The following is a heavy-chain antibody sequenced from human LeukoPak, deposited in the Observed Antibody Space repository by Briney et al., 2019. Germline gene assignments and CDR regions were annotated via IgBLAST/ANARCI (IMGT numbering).Heavy chain of an antibody. V-gene: IGHV4-31*03. CDR3: ARVMLKDYDGMGVYNWFDP. CDR1: GGSISSGGYY. J-gene: IGHJ5*02. D-gene: IGHD4-23*01. CDR2: IYYSGST. Sequence: PSQTLSLTCTVSGGSISSGGYYWSWIRQHPGKGLEWIGYIYYSGSTYYNPSLKSRVTISVDTSKNQFSLKLSSVTAADTAVYYCARVMLKDYDGMGVYNWFDPWGQGTLVTVSS.